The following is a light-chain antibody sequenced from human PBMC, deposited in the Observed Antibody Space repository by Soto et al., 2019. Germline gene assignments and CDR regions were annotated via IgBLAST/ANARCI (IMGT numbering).Light chain of an antibody. CDR3: QSYDSSLSGPWV. Sequence: QSALTQPPSVSGAPGQRVTISCTGSSSNIGAGYDVHWYQQVPGTAPKLLIYGNNNRPSGVPDRFSGSKSGTSASLAITGLQAEDEAEYFCQSYDSSLSGPWVFGGGTKVTVL. CDR2: GNN. J-gene: IGLJ3*02. CDR1: SSNIGAGYD. V-gene: IGLV1-40*01.